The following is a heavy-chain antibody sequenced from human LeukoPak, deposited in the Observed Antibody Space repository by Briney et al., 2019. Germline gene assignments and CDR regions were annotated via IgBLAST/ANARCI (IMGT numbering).Heavy chain of an antibody. Sequence: GGSLRLSCAASGFTFSSYWMSWVRQAPGKGLEWVANINQDGSEKYYVDSVKGRFTISRDNAKNSLYLQMNSLRAEDTAVYYCARGFGFGEFYYFDFWGQGTRHSVSS. CDR1: GFTFSSYW. D-gene: IGHD3-10*01. V-gene: IGHV3-7*01. CDR2: INQDGSEK. J-gene: IGHJ4*02. CDR3: ARGFGFGEFYYFDF.